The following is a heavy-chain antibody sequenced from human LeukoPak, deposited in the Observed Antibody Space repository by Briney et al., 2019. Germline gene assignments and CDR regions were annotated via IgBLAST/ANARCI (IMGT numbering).Heavy chain of an antibody. CDR3: ARDLGIRRDYWYFDL. J-gene: IGHJ2*01. V-gene: IGHV1-18*01. CDR1: GYTFTSYG. Sequence: ASVKVSCKASGYTFTSYGISWVRQAPGQGLEWMGWISAYNGNTNYAQKLQGRVTMTTDTSTSTAYMELRSLRSDDTAVYYCARDLGIRRDYWYFDLWGRGTLVTVFS. CDR2: ISAYNGNT.